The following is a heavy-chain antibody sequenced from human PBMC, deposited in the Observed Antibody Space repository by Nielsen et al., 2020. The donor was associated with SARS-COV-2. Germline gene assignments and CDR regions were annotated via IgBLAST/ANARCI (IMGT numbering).Heavy chain of an antibody. Sequence: VRQMPGKGLEWTGRIDPSDSYTNYSPSFQGHVTISADKSISTAYLQWSSLKASDTAMYYCARDPGSTWPWGQGTLVTVSS. D-gene: IGHD2-2*01. CDR2: IDPSDSYT. J-gene: IGHJ5*02. V-gene: IGHV5-10-1*01. CDR3: ARDPGSTWP.